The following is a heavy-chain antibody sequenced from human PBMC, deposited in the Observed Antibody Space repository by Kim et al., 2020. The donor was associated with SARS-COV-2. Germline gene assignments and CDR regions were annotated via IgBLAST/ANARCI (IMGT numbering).Heavy chain of an antibody. CDR2: ISGSGGST. J-gene: IGHJ4*02. V-gene: IGHV3-23*01. CDR1: GFTFTTYA. D-gene: IGHD3-3*01. CDR3: ARGSIHSGITIFGVAPYYFDY. Sequence: GGSLRLSRAASGFTFTTYAMSWVRQAPGKGLEWVSGISGSGGSTYYADSVKGRFTISRDNSNSTLYVQMNSLRAEDTAVYYCARGSIHSGITIFGVAPYYFDYWGQGTLVTVSS.